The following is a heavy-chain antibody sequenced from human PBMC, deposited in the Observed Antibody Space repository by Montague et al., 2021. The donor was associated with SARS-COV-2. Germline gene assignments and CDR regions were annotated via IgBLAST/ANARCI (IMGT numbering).Heavy chain of an antibody. Sequence: SLRLSCAASGFIFNNYAMAWVRQSPGRGLEWVSIIEDSGDTTFYADSVRGRFTTSRDNSKNTLYLQMDILRAEDTALYYCAKGIYGDSGGYYAPSFDSWGKGTLVTVSS. CDR3: AKGIYGDSGGYYAPSFDS. CDR1: GFIFNNYA. D-gene: IGHD3-3*01. V-gene: IGHV3-23*01. CDR2: IEDSGDTT. J-gene: IGHJ4*02.